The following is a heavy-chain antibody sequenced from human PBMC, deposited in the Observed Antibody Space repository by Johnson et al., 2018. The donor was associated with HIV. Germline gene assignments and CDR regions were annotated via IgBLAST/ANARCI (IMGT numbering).Heavy chain of an antibody. J-gene: IGHJ3*02. CDR2: ISDDGTNT. V-gene: IGHV3-30-3*01. CDR3: ARVRRSGWYDNDAFDM. D-gene: IGHD6-19*01. Sequence: QVQLVESGGGVVQPERSLRLSCAASEFSFSTYAMRWVRQAPGKGLEGVAVISDDGTNTDYADAVKGRFTISRDNSKNKLYLQINSLIPEDTAVYYCARVRRSGWYDNDAFDMWGQGTMVTVSS. CDR1: EFSFSTYA.